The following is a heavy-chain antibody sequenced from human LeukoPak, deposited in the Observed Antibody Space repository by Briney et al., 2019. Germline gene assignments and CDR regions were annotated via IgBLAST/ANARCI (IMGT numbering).Heavy chain of an antibody. CDR1: GYTFTGYY. Sequence: ASVKVSCKASGYTFTGYYMHWVRQAPGQGLEWMGWINPNSGGTNYAQKFQGRVTMTRDTSISTAYTELSRLRSDDTAVYYCARIDYGPYYYYYYGMDVWGQGTTVTVSS. V-gene: IGHV1-2*02. D-gene: IGHD4/OR15-4a*01. CDR2: INPNSGGT. CDR3: ARIDYGPYYYYYYGMDV. J-gene: IGHJ6*02.